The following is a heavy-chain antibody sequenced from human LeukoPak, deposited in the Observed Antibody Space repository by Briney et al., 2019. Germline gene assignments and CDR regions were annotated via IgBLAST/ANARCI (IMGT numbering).Heavy chain of an antibody. CDR1: GYTFTSYD. CDR2: ISGYNGNT. J-gene: IGHJ4*02. D-gene: IGHD1-26*01. CDR3: ATVGKYGN. V-gene: IGHV1-18*01. Sequence: GASVKVSCKASGYTFTSYDINWVRQATGQGLEWMGWISGYNGNTNYAQKFQGRVTMTTDTSTSTAYMELRSLRSDDTAVHYCATVGKYGNWGQGTLVTVSS.